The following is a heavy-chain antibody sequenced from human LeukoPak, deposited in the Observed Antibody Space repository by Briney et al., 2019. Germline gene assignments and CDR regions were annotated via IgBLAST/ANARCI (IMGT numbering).Heavy chain of an antibody. Sequence: SETLSLTCTVSGYSISSGYYWGWIRQPPGKGLAWIGSIYHSGSTYYNPSLKSRVTISVDTSKNQFSLRLSSVTAADTADYYCARAQGNGLIDFWGQGTLVTVSS. V-gene: IGHV4-38-2*02. D-gene: IGHD3/OR15-3a*01. CDR2: IYHSGST. CDR3: ARAQGNGLIDF. J-gene: IGHJ4*02. CDR1: GYSISSGYY.